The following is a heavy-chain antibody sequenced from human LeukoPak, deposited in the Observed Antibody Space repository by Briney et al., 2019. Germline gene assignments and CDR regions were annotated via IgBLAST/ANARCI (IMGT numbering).Heavy chain of an antibody. CDR3: ARDRSAEMATT. CDR1: GGSISSYY. V-gene: IGHV4-59*01. D-gene: IGHD5-24*01. Sequence: SETLSLTCTVSGGSISSYYWSWIRQPPGKGLEWIGYIYYSGSTNYNPSLKSRVTISVDTSKNQYSLKLSSVTAADTAVYYCARDRSAEMATTWGQGTLVTVSS. J-gene: IGHJ5*02. CDR2: IYYSGST.